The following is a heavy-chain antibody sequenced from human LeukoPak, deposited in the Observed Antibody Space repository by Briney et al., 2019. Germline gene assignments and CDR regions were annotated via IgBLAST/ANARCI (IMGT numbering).Heavy chain of an antibody. V-gene: IGHV4-59*01. D-gene: IGHD3-22*01. J-gene: IGHJ4*02. Sequence: SETLSLTCTVSGGSISSYYWSWIRQPPGKGLEWIGFIYYSGSTNYNPSLKSRVTTSVDTSKNQFSLKLSSVTAADTAVYYCARVHYDSSGYPFDYWGQGTLVTVSS. CDR3: ARVHYDSSGYPFDY. CDR2: IYYSGST. CDR1: GGSISSYY.